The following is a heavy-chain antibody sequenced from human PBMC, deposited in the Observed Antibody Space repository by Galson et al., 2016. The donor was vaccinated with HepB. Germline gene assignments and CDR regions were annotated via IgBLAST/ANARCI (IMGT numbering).Heavy chain of an antibody. CDR2: TYYRSKWYN. CDR1: GDSVSSSSAA. D-gene: IGHD3-22*01. CDR3: AASYFDSSGYAEGFDY. V-gene: IGHV6-1*01. J-gene: IGHJ4*02. Sequence: CAISGDSVSSSSAAWNWIRQSPSRGLEWLGRTYYRSKWYNDYALSVKSRISIDPDTSKNQFSLQLNSVTPEDTAVYYCAASYFDSSGYAEGFDYWGPGTLVTVSS.